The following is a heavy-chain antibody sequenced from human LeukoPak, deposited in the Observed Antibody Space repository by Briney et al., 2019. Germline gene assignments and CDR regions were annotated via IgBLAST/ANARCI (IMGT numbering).Heavy chain of an antibody. Sequence: GGSLTLSCAASGFSVSLNYMNWVRQAPGKGLEWVSILYSGSDTYYADSVRGRFTISRDSSKNMLFLHMNSLRAEDTAVYCARVGDHFHWHLDLWGRGTLVTVSS. CDR1: GFSVSLNY. V-gene: IGHV3-53*01. CDR2: LYSGSDT. D-gene: IGHD3-3*02. CDR3: ARVGDHFHWHLDL. J-gene: IGHJ2*01.